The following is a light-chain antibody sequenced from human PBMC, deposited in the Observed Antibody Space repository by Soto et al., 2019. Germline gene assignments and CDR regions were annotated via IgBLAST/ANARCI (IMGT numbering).Light chain of an antibody. V-gene: IGLV2-11*01. CDR1: SSDVGIYNY. Sequence: QSALTQPRSVSGPPGQSVTISCTGTSSDVGIYNYVSWYQQHPAKAPKLMIYDVSERPSGVPDRFSGSKSGNTASLTISGLQDEDEVEYYCCSYAGSYTLVFGGGTKLTVL. J-gene: IGLJ2*01. CDR2: DVS. CDR3: CSYAGSYTLV.